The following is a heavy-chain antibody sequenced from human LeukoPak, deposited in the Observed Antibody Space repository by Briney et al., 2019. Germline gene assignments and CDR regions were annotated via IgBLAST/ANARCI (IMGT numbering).Heavy chain of an antibody. CDR2: ISPHSGFT. Sequence: GASVTVSFTASGYTLTGHYIHWVRQAPGQGLEWMGWISPHSGFTMYPQRFQGRVTMTTDTSISTAFLEVRRLRSDDTAAYYCARQTGDDALDIWGQGTMITVYS. CDR3: ARQTGDDALDI. J-gene: IGHJ3*02. CDR1: GYTLTGHY. V-gene: IGHV1-2*02. D-gene: IGHD7-27*01.